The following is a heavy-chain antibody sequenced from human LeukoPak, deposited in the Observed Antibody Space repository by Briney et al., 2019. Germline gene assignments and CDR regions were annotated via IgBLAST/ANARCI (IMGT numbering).Heavy chain of an antibody. CDR2: INHSGST. D-gene: IGHD6-6*01. J-gene: IGHJ6*03. CDR1: GGSFSGYY. CDR3: ARGIRARLHSNYYMDV. V-gene: IGHV4-34*01. Sequence: PSETLSLTCAVYGGSFSGYYWSWIRQPPGKGLEWIGEINHSGSTYYNPSLKSRVTISVDTSTNQFSLKLSSVTAANTAVYYCARGIRARLHSNYYMDVWGKGTTVTVSS.